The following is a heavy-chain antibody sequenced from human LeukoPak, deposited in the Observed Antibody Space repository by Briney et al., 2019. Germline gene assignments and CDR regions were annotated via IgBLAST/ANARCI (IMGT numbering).Heavy chain of an antibody. Sequence: GGSLRLSCAASGFSFSSYGMYWVRQAPGKGLEWVSSISDSGGTYYADSVKGRFSISRDSYKHTVNLQMDSLRADDTAVYYCVVVTRGYWGQGTLVTVSS. CDR3: VVVTRGY. D-gene: IGHD5-12*01. CDR1: GFSFSSYG. J-gene: IGHJ4*02. CDR2: ISDSGGT. V-gene: IGHV3-23*01.